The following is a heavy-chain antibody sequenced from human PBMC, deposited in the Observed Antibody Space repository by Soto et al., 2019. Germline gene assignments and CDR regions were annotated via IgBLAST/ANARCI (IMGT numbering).Heavy chain of an antibody. CDR1: GVSFSGYY. V-gene: IGHV4-34*01. Sequence: SETLSLTCAVYGVSFSGYYWSWIRQPPGKGLEWIGEINHSGSTNYNPSLKSRVTISVDTSKNQFSLKLSSVTAADTAVYYCASTSYYDFWSGIMGDYYYGMDVWGQGTTVTVSS. D-gene: IGHD3-3*01. CDR3: ASTSYYDFWSGIMGDYYYGMDV. CDR2: INHSGST. J-gene: IGHJ6*02.